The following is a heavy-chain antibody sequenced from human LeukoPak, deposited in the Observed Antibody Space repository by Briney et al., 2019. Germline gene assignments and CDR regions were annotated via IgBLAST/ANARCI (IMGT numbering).Heavy chain of an antibody. V-gene: IGHV1-69*13. CDR1: GGTFSSYA. J-gene: IGHJ3*02. Sequence: GASVKVSCKASGGTFSSYAISWVRQAPGQGLEWMGGIIPIFGTANYAQKFQGRVTITADESTSTAYMELSSLRSEDTAVYYCARDQYYDSSGYYPASDAFDIWGQGTMVTVSS. CDR2: IIPIFGTA. CDR3: ARDQYYDSSGYYPASDAFDI. D-gene: IGHD3-22*01.